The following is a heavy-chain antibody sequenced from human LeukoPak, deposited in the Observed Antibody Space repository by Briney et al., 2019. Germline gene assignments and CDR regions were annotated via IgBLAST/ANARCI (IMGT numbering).Heavy chain of an antibody. CDR2: FNPNSGDT. D-gene: IGHD3-22*01. V-gene: IGHV1-2*02. CDR3: ARESYDSSGYYLLD. CDR1: GYTFTGYY. J-gene: IGHJ4*02. Sequence: ASVKVSCKSSGYTFTGYYVHWVRHAPAQGLEWMGWFNPNSGDTKYAKKFQGRVTMTRDTSIRTAYMELSRLRSDDTAVYYCARESYDSSGYYLLDWGQGTLVTVSS.